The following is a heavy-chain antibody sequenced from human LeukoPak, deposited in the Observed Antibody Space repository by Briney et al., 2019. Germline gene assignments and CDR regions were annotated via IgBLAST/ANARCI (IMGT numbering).Heavy chain of an antibody. D-gene: IGHD3-10*01. Sequence: GGSLRLSCEVSGLTLSNYAMSWVRRAPGKGLEWVSAISGNGNSIYYADSVKGRFTISRDNSKNTLYLQMNRLRAEDTALYYCAKGGITLVRGSFDYWGQGTLVTASS. V-gene: IGHV3-23*01. CDR3: AKGGITLVRGSFDY. CDR1: GLTLSNYA. CDR2: ISGNGNSI. J-gene: IGHJ4*02.